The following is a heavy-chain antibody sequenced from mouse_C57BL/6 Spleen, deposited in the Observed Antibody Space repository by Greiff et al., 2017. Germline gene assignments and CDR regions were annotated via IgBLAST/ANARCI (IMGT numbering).Heavy chain of an antibody. J-gene: IGHJ3*01. CDR1: GYTFTSYW. CDR3: ARDHYGSSYGFAY. CDR2: IDPSAIYT. V-gene: IGHV1-59*01. D-gene: IGHD1-1*01. Sequence: QVQLQQPGAELVRPGTSVKLSCKASGYTFTSYWLHWVKQRPGQGLEWIGVIDPSAIYTNYNQKFKGKATFTVATSSSTAYMQLSSLTSEDSAVYYCARDHYGSSYGFAYWGQGTLVTVSA.